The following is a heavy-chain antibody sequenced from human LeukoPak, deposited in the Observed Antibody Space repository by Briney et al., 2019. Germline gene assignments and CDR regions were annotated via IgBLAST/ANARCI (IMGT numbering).Heavy chain of an antibody. D-gene: IGHD6-19*01. CDR1: GYTFTSYG. J-gene: IGHJ6*03. V-gene: IGHV1-18*01. CDR3: ARGSGWYGENYYYYYMDV. Sequence: GASVKVSCKASGYTFTSYGISWVRQAPGQGLEWMGWTSAYNGNTNYAQKLQGRVTMTTDTSTSTAYMELRSLRSDDTAVYYCARGSGWYGENYYYYYMDVWGKGTTVTVSS. CDR2: TSAYNGNT.